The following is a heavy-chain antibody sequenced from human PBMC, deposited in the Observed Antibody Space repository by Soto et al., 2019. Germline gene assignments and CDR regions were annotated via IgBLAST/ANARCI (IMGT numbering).Heavy chain of an antibody. V-gene: IGHV3-30*18. CDR2: ISYDGSNK. D-gene: IGHD3-10*01. Sequence: QPGGSLRLSCAASGFTFSSYGMHWVRQAPGKGLEWVAVISYDGSNKYYADSVKGRFTISRDNSKNTLYLQMNSLRAEDTAVYYCAKDLRNGPSGSYPNYWGQGTLVTVSS. CDR3: AKDLRNGPSGSYPNY. J-gene: IGHJ4*02. CDR1: GFTFSSYG.